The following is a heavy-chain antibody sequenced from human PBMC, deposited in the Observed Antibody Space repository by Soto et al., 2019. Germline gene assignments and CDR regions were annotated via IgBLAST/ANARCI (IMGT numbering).Heavy chain of an antibody. J-gene: IGHJ4*02. CDR3: AKDSYDFWSGYYTDY. D-gene: IGHD3-3*01. CDR1: GFTFSSYA. CDR2: ISGSGGST. Sequence: GGSVRLSCAASGFTFSSYAMSWVRQAPGKGLEWVSAISGSGGSTYYADSVKGRFTISRDNSKNTLYLQMNSLRAEDTAVYYCAKDSYDFWSGYYTDYWGQGTLVTVSS. V-gene: IGHV3-23*01.